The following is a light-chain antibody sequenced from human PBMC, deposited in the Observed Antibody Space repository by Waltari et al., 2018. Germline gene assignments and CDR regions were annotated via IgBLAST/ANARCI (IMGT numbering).Light chain of an antibody. V-gene: IGKV3-20*01. CDR2: GAS. CDR3: QQYGSSPWT. J-gene: IGKJ1*01. CDR1: QSVSSHY. Sequence: EIVLTQSPGTLSLSPGERATLSCRASQSVSSHYLAWYQQKPGQAPRLLIDGASSRATGIPDRFSGSGSGTDFTLTISRLEPEDFAVYYCQQYGSSPWTFGQGTKVEIK.